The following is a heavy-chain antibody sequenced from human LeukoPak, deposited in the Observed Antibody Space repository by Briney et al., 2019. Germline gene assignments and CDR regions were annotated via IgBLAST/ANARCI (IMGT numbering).Heavy chain of an antibody. CDR3: ARLSSTSRGVPDAKDWFDP. Sequence: GESLKISCEASGYSFINYWIGWVRQMPGKGLEWMGTIYPGDSDIRYSPSFQGQVSISADKSTSTAYVQWSSLKASDTGIYYCARLSSTSRGVPDAKDWFDPWGQGTLVTVSS. CDR1: GYSFINYW. J-gene: IGHJ5*02. D-gene: IGHD2-2*01. CDR2: IYPGDSDI. V-gene: IGHV5-51*01.